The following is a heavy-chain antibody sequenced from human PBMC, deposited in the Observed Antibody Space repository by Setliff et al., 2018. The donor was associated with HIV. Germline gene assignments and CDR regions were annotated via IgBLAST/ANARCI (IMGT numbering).Heavy chain of an antibody. J-gene: IGHJ4*02. Sequence: ASETLSLTCTVSGGSISSYYWSWIRQPPGKGLEWIGYINYSGSTYYNPSLKSRVTISVDTSKNQFSLKLSSVTAADTAVFYCARGTLYYYDTGGYSYFDYWGQGTLVTVSS. CDR2: INYSGST. D-gene: IGHD3-22*01. V-gene: IGHV4-59*12. CDR1: GGSISSYY. CDR3: ARGTLYYYDTGGYSYFDY.